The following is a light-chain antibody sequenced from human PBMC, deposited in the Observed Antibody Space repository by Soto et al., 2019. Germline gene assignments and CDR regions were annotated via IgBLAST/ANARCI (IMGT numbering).Light chain of an antibody. Sequence: SYELTQPPSVSVSPGQTAIITCSGDKLGNKYTCWYQQKPDQSHVLVIYQDNKRPSGIPERFSGSNSGNTATLTISGTQAMDEADYYCQAWDSRSYVVFGGGTKLTVL. J-gene: IGLJ3*02. CDR2: QDN. V-gene: IGLV3-1*01. CDR1: KLGNKY. CDR3: QAWDSRSYVV.